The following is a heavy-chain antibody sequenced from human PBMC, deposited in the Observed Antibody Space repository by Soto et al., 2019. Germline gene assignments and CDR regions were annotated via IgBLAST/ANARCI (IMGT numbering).Heavy chain of an antibody. CDR3: ARDPGDSSGYYYGYYYYYGMDV. Sequence: ASVKVSCKASGYTFTSYGISWVRQAPGQGLERMGWISAYNGNTNYAQKLQGRVTMTTDTSTSTAYMELRSLRSDDTALYYCARDPGDSSGYYYGYYYYYGMDVWGQGTTVTVSS. J-gene: IGHJ6*02. CDR2: ISAYNGNT. V-gene: IGHV1-18*01. D-gene: IGHD3-22*01. CDR1: GYTFTSYG.